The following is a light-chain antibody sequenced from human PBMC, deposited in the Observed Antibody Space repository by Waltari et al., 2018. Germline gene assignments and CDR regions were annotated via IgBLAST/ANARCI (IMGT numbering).Light chain of an antibody. CDR3: QQYGSSIMYT. CDR2: GAS. J-gene: IGKJ2*01. CDR1: QSLTKKY. Sequence: IVLTQSPGPLSLSPGERATLSCRASQSLTKKYLAWYQQKPGQAPRLLVYGASSRAAGIPDRFSGSGSGTDFTLTISRLEPEDFAVYYCQQYGSSIMYTFGQGTKLEIK. V-gene: IGKV3-20*01.